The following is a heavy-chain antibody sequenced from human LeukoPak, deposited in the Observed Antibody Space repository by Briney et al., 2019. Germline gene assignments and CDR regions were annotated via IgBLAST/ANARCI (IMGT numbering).Heavy chain of an antibody. CDR2: IRYDGSNK. CDR1: GFRFDDYA. V-gene: IGHV3-30*02. J-gene: IGHJ4*02. Sequence: GESLRLSFAASGFRFDDYAMHWVRQPPGKGLEGLAFIRYDGSNKYYADSVKGRFTISRDNSKNTLYLQKNSLRAEDTAVYYCAKVAYDSSGRTDYWGQGTLVTVSS. D-gene: IGHD3-22*01. CDR3: AKVAYDSSGRTDY.